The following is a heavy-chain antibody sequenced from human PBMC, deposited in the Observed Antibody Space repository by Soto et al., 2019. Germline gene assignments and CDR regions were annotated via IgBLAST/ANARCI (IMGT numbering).Heavy chain of an antibody. V-gene: IGHV3-7*01. Sequence: GGSLRLSCEASGSTFSTHWMNWVRQAQGKGLGWVANIKRDGSEQYYVDSVKGRFTTSRDNSKNTQYLQMNSLRAEDTAVYYCAKEVWSGPMDVWGQGTTVTAP. CDR2: IKRDGSEQ. CDR3: AKEVWSGPMDV. J-gene: IGHJ6*02. CDR1: GSTFSTHW. D-gene: IGHD3-3*01.